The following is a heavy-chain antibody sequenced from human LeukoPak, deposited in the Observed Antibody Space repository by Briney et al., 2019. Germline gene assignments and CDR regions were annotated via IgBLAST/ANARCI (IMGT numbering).Heavy chain of an antibody. J-gene: IGHJ5*02. CDR3: AREGFGELLGVNWFDP. CDR2: IYTSGST. D-gene: IGHD3-10*01. CDR1: GGSISSGSYY. V-gene: IGHV4-61*02. Sequence: SQTLSLTCTVSGGSISSGSYYWSWIRQPAGKGLEWIGRIYTSGSTNYNPSLKSQVTISVDTSKNQFSLKLSSVTAADTAVYYCAREGFGELLGVNWFDPWGQGTLVTVSS.